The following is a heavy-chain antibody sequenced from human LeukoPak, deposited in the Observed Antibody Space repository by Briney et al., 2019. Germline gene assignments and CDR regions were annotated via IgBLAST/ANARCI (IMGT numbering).Heavy chain of an antibody. V-gene: IGHV3-74*01. Sequence: GGSLRLSCAVSGFSFRTYWMDWVRQAPGKGLVWVSRINGDGSSTIYADSVKGRFTISRDNAKNTLYLQKNGLRAEDTAVYYCARTGYSYEFDYWGQGTLVTVS. CDR2: INGDGSST. CDR3: ARTGYSYEFDY. D-gene: IGHD5-18*01. J-gene: IGHJ4*02. CDR1: GFSFRTYW.